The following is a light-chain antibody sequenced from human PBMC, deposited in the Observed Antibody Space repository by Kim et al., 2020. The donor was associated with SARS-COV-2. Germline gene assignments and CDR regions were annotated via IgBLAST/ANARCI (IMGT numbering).Light chain of an antibody. CDR2: RDY. V-gene: IGLV3-9*01. J-gene: IGLJ3*02. CDR3: QVWDSSTWV. CDR1: NIVRRN. Sequence: SVALGQTASITCGGKNIVRRNVHWYQQRPGQAPVLVIYRDYNRPSGIPERFSGSNSGNTATLTISRAQDGDEADYYCQVWDSSTWVFGGGTQLTVL.